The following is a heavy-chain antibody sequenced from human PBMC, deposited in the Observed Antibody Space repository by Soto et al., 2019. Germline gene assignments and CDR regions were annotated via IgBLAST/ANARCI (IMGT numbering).Heavy chain of an antibody. D-gene: IGHD3-3*01. J-gene: IGHJ6*02. CDR3: ARDGYYYAGAYGMDV. CDR2: ISDYNGNT. Sequence: QVQLVQSGAEVKKPGASVKVSCKTSGYTFNNYGISWVRQAPGQGLEWMGWISDYNGNTNYAQKFQGRVTMTTDTSTKTVYMVVTSLRSDDTAVYYCARDGYYYAGAYGMDVWGRGTTVTVSS. V-gene: IGHV1-18*01. CDR1: GYTFNNYG.